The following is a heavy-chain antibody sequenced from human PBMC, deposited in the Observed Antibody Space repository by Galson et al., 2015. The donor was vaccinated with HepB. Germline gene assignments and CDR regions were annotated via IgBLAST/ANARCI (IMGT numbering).Heavy chain of an antibody. CDR3: ARNRDYRFDY. Sequence: SVKVSCKASGYTFTINGISWVRQTPRQGLEWLGWISAYGGNTKYAQKYQGRITLTRDTSTSTAYLELRSRGADDTAVYYGARNRDYRFDYWGQGTLVTVSS. J-gene: IGHJ4*02. CDR1: GYTFTING. CDR2: ISAYGGNT. D-gene: IGHD3-16*02. V-gene: IGHV1-18*04.